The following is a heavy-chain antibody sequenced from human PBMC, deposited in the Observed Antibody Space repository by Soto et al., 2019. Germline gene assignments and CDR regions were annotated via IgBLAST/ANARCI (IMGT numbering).Heavy chain of an antibody. V-gene: IGHV1-69*01. D-gene: IGHD3-16*01. CDR1: GGTFDNFI. J-gene: IGHJ6*02. CDR3: ARNVAYSSSLSQYSGMDV. Sequence: QVQLVQSGAEVKEPGSSVRVSCKASGGTFDNFIMNWVRQTPGRGLEWMGGIVPMLGTPTYAEKFKGRVTLSATGSTSTMYMEVTSLRSETTPIYYCARNVAYSSSLSQYSGMDVWGQGNTVTVSS. CDR2: IVPMLGTP.